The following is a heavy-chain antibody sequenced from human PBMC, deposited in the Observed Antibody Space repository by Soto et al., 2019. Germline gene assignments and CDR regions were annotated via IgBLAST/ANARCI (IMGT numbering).Heavy chain of an antibody. D-gene: IGHD3-22*01. V-gene: IGHV4-30-4*01. CDR1: SLTSDDFF. CDR3: ARGRGFYYDSSGYYFDY. CDR2: IYYSGST. J-gene: IGHJ4*02. Sequence: SLTSDDFFWSWIRQPPGKGLEWIGYIYYSGSTYYNPSLKSRVSISLDTSKKQFSLKLNSVTASDTAVYYCARGRGFYYDSSGYYFDYWGQGTPVTVSS.